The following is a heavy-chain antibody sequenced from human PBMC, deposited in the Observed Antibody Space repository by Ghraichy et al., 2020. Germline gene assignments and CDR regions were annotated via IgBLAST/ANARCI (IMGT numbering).Heavy chain of an antibody. Sequence: SETLYLTCTFSGGYISSYYWSWIRQPPGKALEWIGYISYSGTTNYNPSLQSRVTISLDTSKNQFSLRLTSVTAADTAVYYCARRSSGSYRYFDYWGQGTLGTVSS. V-gene: IGHV4-59*08. J-gene: IGHJ4*02. CDR1: GGYISSYY. D-gene: IGHD1-26*01. CDR3: ARRSSGSYRYFDY. CDR2: ISYSGTT.